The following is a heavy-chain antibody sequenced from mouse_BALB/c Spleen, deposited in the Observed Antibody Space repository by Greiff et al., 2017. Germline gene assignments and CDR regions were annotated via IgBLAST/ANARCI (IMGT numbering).Heavy chain of an antibody. CDR2: ISSGSSTI. V-gene: IGHV5-17*02. CDR1: GFTFSSFG. D-gene: IGHD2-4*01. Sequence: EVQGVESGGGLVQPGGSRKLSCAASGFTFSSFGMHWVRQAPEKGLEWVAYISSGSSTIYYADTVKGRFTISRDNPKNTLFLQMTSLRSEDTAMYYCARGIYYDYDRGAYWGQGTLVTVSA. J-gene: IGHJ3*01. CDR3: ARGIYYDYDRGAY.